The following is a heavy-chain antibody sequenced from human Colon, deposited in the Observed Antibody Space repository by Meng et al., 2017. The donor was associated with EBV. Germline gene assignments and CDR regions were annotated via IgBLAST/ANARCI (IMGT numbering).Heavy chain of an antibody. D-gene: IGHD4-17*01. CDR3: ASLYGDSSVWYLDI. V-gene: IGHV4-30-4*01. CDR1: GDSITSGDYS. Sequence: QVQLQESGPGLVKPSQTLSLTCTVSGDSITSGDYSWNWIRQPPGKGLEWIGYIYSSGNTFYNPSLHSRVTMSVDTSKNQFSLRLTSVNAADTAVYYCASLYGDSSVWYLDIWGRGTLVTVAS. CDR2: IYSSGNT. J-gene: IGHJ2*01.